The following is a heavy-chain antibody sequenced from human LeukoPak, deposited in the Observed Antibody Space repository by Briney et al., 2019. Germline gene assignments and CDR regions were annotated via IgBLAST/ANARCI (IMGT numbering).Heavy chain of an antibody. CDR2: IIPIFGTA. D-gene: IGHD4-17*01. V-gene: IGHV1-69*05. CDR1: GGTFSSYA. Sequence: ASVKVSCKASGGTFSSYAISWVRQAPGQGLEWMGGIIPIFGTANYAQKFQGRVTITRNTSISTAYMELSSLRSEDTAVYYCARGLRYLPPYYYYYYMDVWGKGTTVTVSS. CDR3: ARGLRYLPPYYYYYYMDV. J-gene: IGHJ6*03.